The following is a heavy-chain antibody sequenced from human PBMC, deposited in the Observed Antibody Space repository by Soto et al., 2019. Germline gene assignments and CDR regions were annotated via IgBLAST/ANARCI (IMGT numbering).Heavy chain of an antibody. CDR3: ERETQLGGFGTFYYALDV. CDR2: ISSSGNT. D-gene: IGHD1-1*01. J-gene: IGHJ6*02. CDR1: GDSLSSGSHF. Sequence: QVLLQESGPGLVKPSQTLSLTCSVSGDSLSSGSHFWSWVRRPPGKGLEWVGYISSSGNTYYNPSLKSRLNISLDNSNKQFSLTLTSVTAADTAVYHCERETQLGGFGTFYYALDVWGQGTTVTV. V-gene: IGHV4-30-4*01.